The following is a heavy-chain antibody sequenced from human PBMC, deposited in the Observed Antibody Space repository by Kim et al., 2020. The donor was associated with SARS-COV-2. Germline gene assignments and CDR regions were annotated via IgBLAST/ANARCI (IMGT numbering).Heavy chain of an antibody. V-gene: IGHV4-31*03. CDR1: GGSLTTRGYY. J-gene: IGHJ6*02. CDR2: LYYNGNT. CDR3: SRPAYFCVYAMDV. Sequence: SETLSLTCTVSGGSLTTRGYYWSWIRQHPGKGPEWIGNLYYNGNTLYNPSLSSRVTMSLDTAKNQFSLNLNVVTAADTAVYYCSRPAYFCVYAMDVWGQGTTVTVPS. D-gene: IGHD1-26*01.